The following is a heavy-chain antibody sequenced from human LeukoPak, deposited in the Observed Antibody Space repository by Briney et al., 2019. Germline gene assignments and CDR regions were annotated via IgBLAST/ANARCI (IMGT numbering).Heavy chain of an antibody. CDR2: INHSGST. CDR3: AREGSLSGHLDY. J-gene: IGHJ4*02. Sequence: SETLSLTCAVYGGSFSGYYWSWIRQPPGKGLEWIGEINHSGSTNYNPPLTSRVTISVDTSKNQFSLKLSSVTAADTAVYYCAREGSLSGHLDYWGQGTLVTVSS. V-gene: IGHV4-34*01. CDR1: GGSFSGYY. D-gene: IGHD2-15*01.